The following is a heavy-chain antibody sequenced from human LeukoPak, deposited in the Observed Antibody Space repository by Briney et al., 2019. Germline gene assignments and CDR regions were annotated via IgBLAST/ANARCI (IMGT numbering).Heavy chain of an antibody. CDR2: IWYDEITK. Sequence: GGSLRLSCVASGFTFRSYGIHWVRQAPGKGLEWLAFIWYDEITKDYADSVKGRFAISRDNSKNTLYVQMNSLRADDTAVYYCAKDSSDYYFDYWGQGTLVTVSS. CDR1: GFTFRSYG. CDR3: AKDSSDYYFDY. J-gene: IGHJ4*02. V-gene: IGHV3-30*02. D-gene: IGHD3-22*01.